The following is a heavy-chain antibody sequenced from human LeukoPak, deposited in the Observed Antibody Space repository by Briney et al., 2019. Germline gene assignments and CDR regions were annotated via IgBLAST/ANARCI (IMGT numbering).Heavy chain of an antibody. CDR1: GYSFTSHW. D-gene: IGHD5-24*01. CDR2: IYPGDSDT. Sequence: GESLKISCKGSGYSFTSHWIGWVRQMSGKGLEWMGIIYPGDSDTRYRPSFRGQVTISADKSISTAYLQWSSLKASDTAMYYCATTSRDTYSVDYWGQGTLVTVSP. V-gene: IGHV5-51*01. J-gene: IGHJ4*02. CDR3: ATTSRDTYSVDY.